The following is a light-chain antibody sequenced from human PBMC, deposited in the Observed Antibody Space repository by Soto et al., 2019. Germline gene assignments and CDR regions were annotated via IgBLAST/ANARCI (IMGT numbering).Light chain of an antibody. J-gene: IGLJ1*01. V-gene: IGLV2-14*01. Sequence: QSVLTQPASVSGSPGQSITTSCTGTSSDVGGYNYVSWYQQHPGKAPKLMIYDVSNRPSGVSNRFSGSKSGNTASLTISGLQAEDEADYYCSSYTSGSTPVFGTGTKVTVL. CDR1: SSDVGGYNY. CDR2: DVS. CDR3: SSYTSGSTPV.